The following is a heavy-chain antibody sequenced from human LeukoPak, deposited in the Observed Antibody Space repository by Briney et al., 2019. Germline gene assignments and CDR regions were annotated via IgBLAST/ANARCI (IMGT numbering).Heavy chain of an antibody. CDR3: ARAGPPYGSGNWFDP. Sequence: GASVKVSCKASGYTFTGYYMHWVRQAPGQGLEWMGWINPNSGGTNYAQKFQGRVTMTRDTSISTAYMELSRLRSDDTAVYYCARAGPPYGSGNWFDPWGQGTLVTVSS. CDR2: INPNSGGT. D-gene: IGHD3-10*01. V-gene: IGHV1-2*02. J-gene: IGHJ5*02. CDR1: GYTFTGYY.